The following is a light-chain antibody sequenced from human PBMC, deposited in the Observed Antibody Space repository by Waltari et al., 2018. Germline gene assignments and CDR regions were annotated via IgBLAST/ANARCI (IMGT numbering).Light chain of an antibody. CDR1: QSLTSY. CDR2: DTS. J-gene: IGKJ2*01. V-gene: IGKV3-11*01. CDR3: QQRST. Sequence: EIVLTQSPATLSLSPGEGATLSCRASQSLTSYLAWYQQEPGPAPRLLSYDTSNRATGIPARFSGSGSGTDFTLIISSLEPEDFGVYYCQQRSTFGQGTKLEIK.